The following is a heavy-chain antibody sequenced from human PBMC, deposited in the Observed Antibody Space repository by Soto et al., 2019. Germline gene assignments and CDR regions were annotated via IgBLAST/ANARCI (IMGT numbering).Heavy chain of an antibody. D-gene: IGHD2-2*01. Sequence: SETLSLTCAVYGGSFSGYYWSWIRQPPGKGLEWIGEINHSGSTNYNPSLKSRVTISVDTSKNQFSLKLSSVTAADTAVYYCARGYCSSTSCYGYWGQGTLVTVSS. CDR1: GGSFSGYY. V-gene: IGHV4-34*01. J-gene: IGHJ4*02. CDR2: INHSGST. CDR3: ARGYCSSTSCYGY.